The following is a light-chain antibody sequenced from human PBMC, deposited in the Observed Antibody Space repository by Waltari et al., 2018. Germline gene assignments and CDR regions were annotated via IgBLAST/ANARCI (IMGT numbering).Light chain of an antibody. CDR1: QGIGSA. V-gene: IGKV1-13*02. CDR2: DAS. CDR3: QHLNSYPFT. Sequence: IQLTQSPSSLSASIGDRVTITSRASQGIGSALAWYQQKPGKPPRLLIYDASSLEGGVASKFRGSGSGTDFTLSISSLQPEDFATYSCQHLNSYPFTFGPGTTV. J-gene: IGKJ3*01.